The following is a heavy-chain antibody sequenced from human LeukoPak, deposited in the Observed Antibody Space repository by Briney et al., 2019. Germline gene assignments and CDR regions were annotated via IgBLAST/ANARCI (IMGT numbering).Heavy chain of an antibody. Sequence: GESLKISCKGSGYSFTSYWIGWVRQMPGKGLEWMGIIYPGDSDTSYSPSFQGQVTISADKSISTAYLQWSSLKASDTAMYYCARRAYYYGSGSYLYYGMDVWGQGTTVTVSS. CDR2: IYPGDSDT. J-gene: IGHJ6*02. V-gene: IGHV5-51*01. CDR1: GYSFTSYW. CDR3: ARRAYYYGSGSYLYYGMDV. D-gene: IGHD3-10*01.